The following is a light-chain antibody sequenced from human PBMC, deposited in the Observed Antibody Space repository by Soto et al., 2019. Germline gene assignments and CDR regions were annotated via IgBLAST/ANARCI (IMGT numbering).Light chain of an antibody. CDR2: AAS. CDR3: QQYSSYPLT. Sequence: DIQMTQSPSSLSASVGDRVTITCRASQNIGVYLNWYQKKPGKAPKLLIHAASSLHSGVPSRFSGSGSETEFTLTISSLQPDDFATYYCQQYSSYPLTFGGGTKVDIK. V-gene: IGKV1-17*01. CDR1: QNIGVY. J-gene: IGKJ4*01.